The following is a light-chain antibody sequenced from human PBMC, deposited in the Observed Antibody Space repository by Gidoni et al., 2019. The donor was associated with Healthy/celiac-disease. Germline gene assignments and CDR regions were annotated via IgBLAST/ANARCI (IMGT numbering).Light chain of an antibody. CDR3: QQRSNWPPT. CDR2: DAS. J-gene: IGKJ5*01. Sequence: IVLTQSPATLSLSPGERATLSCRASQSVSIYLAWYQQKPGQAPKLLIYDASNRATGIPARFSGSGSGTDFTLTISSLEPEDFAIYYCQQRSNWPPTFGQGTRLEIK. CDR1: QSVSIY. V-gene: IGKV3-11*01.